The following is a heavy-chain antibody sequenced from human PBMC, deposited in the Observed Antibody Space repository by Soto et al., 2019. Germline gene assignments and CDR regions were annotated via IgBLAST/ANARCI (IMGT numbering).Heavy chain of an antibody. CDR1: GFTFNSCA. D-gene: IGHD2-15*01. V-gene: IGHV3-23*01. CDR3: AKEYVVTSIADAFDI. CDR2: IVGSGSRT. J-gene: IGHJ3*02. Sequence: PGGSLRLSCAASGFTFNSCATTWVRQAPGKGLEWVSTIVGSGSRTFYADSVKGGFTISRDNSKNMLYLQMDGLRAEDTAVYYCAKEYVVTSIADAFDIWGQGTMVTVSS.